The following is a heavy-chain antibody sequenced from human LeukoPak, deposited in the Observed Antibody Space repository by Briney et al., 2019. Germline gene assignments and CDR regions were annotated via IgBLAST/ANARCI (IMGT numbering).Heavy chain of an antibody. Sequence: PSETLSLTCTLSGYSISSDYYWGWIRQPPGKGLEWIGSIEHSGSIYYNPSLKSRVTISVDTSKNQFSLKLSSVTAADTAVYYCARHLLTPTYYYDSSHYRMDAFDIWGQGTMVTVSS. V-gene: IGHV4-38-2*02. J-gene: IGHJ3*02. CDR2: IEHSGSI. CDR1: GYSISSDYY. CDR3: ARHLLTPTYYYDSSHYRMDAFDI. D-gene: IGHD3-22*01.